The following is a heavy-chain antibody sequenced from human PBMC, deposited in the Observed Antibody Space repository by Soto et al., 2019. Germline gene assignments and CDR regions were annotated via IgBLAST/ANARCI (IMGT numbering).Heavy chain of an antibody. CDR3: ARWVGATTHHYYGMDV. D-gene: IGHD1-26*01. Sequence: GESLKISCKGSGYSFTSYWIGWVRQMPGKGLEWMGIIYPGDSDTRYSPSFQGQVTISADKSISTAYLQWSSLKASDTAMYYCARWVGATTHHYYGMDVWGQGTTVTVSS. V-gene: IGHV5-51*01. CDR1: GYSFTSYW. J-gene: IGHJ6*02. CDR2: IYPGDSDT.